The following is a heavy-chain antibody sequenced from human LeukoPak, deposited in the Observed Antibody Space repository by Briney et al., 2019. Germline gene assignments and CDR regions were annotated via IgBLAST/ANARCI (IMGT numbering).Heavy chain of an antibody. J-gene: IGHJ4*02. V-gene: IGHV3-7*01. CDR2: IKQDGSEK. CDR3: ARGVGATSRMYYFDC. CDR1: GFTFSTYW. Sequence: GGSLRLSCAASGFTFSTYWMSWVRQAPGEGLEWVANIKQDGSEKYYVDSVKDRFTISTDNVRNSLYLQMSSLRAEDTAVYYCARGVGATSRMYYFDCWGQGTLVTVSS. D-gene: IGHD1-26*01.